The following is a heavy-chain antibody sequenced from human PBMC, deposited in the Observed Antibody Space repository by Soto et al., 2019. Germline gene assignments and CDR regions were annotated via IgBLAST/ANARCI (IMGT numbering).Heavy chain of an antibody. CDR1: GFTFTGYS. Sequence: PGGSLRLSCAGSGFTFTGYSTNWFRQCPGKGLEWVSFISIRSSSIYYADSVKGRFTISRDDANNSLFLQINSLRDEATAVYYCARDLYSRYFGPRGLDVWGQGPSVPFSS. CDR2: ISIRSSSI. V-gene: IGHV3-48*02. D-gene: IGHD3-9*01. CDR3: ARDLYSRYFGPRGLDV. J-gene: IGHJ6*02.